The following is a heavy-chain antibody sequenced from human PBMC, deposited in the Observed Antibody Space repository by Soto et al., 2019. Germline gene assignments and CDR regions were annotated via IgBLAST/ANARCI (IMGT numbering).Heavy chain of an antibody. CDR1: GFTVSSNY. V-gene: IGHV3-53*04. D-gene: IGHD3-3*01. CDR2: IYSGGST. CDR3: ARTYYDFWSGYFDY. Sequence: GGSLKLSCAASGFTVSSNYMSWVRQAPGKGLEWVSVIYSGGSTYYADSVKGRFTISRHNSKNTLYLQMNSLRAEDTAVYYCARTYYDFWSGYFDYWGQGTLVTVSS. J-gene: IGHJ4*02.